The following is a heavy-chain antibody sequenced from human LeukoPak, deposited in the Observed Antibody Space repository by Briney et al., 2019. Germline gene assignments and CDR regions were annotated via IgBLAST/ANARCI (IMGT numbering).Heavy chain of an antibody. CDR2: INPSGGRT. CDR3: ARGGTVLRPNSPYDY. D-gene: IGHD4-17*01. V-gene: IGHV1-46*01. CDR1: RYTFTSYY. J-gene: IGHJ4*02. Sequence: ASVKVSCKASRYTFTSYYMHWVRQAPGQGLEWMGIINPSGGRTSYAQKFQGRVTMTRDTSTSTVYMELSSLRSEDTAVYHCARGGTVLRPNSPYDYWGQGTLVTVSS.